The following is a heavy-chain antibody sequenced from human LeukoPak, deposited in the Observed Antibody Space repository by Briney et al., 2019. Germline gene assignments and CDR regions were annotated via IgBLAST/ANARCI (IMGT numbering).Heavy chain of an antibody. D-gene: IGHD3-22*01. CDR3: ASLRANYYDSSGYENWFDP. J-gene: IGHJ5*02. CDR2: IYYSGST. V-gene: IGHV4-61*01. CDR1: GGSISSSSYY. Sequence: MSSETLSLTCTVSGGSISSSSYYWSWIRQPPGKGLEWIGYIYYSGSTNYNPSLKSRVTISVDTSKNQFSLKLSSVTAADTAVYYCASLRANYYDSSGYENWFDPWGQGTLVTVSS.